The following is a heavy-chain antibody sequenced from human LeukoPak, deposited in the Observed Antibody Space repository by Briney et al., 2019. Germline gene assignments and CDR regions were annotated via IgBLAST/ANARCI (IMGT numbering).Heavy chain of an antibody. CDR1: GNYC. CDR2: INSDGSWT. V-gene: IGHV3-74*01. CDR3: VSFYETY. J-gene: IGHJ4*02. Sequence: GGSLRLSCAASGNYCMHWVRQAPGKGLVWVSHINSDGSWTSYADSVKGRFTISKDNAKNTVYLQMNNLRAEGTAVYYCVSFYETYWGRGTLVTVSS. D-gene: IGHD2/OR15-2a*01.